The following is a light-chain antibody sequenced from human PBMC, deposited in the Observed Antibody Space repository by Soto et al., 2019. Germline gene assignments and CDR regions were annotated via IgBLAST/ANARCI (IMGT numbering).Light chain of an antibody. J-gene: IGKJ1*01. CDR1: QGIRND. V-gene: IGKV1-17*02. CDR2: AAS. CDR3: LQVYSFPRT. Sequence: DIQMTQSPSSLSASVGDRVTITCRASQGIRNDLGWYQQKPGKAPQYLIQAASILQSGVPSRFSGSGSGTEFILTINNLQTEDFASYFCLQVYSFPRTFGLGTKVDIK.